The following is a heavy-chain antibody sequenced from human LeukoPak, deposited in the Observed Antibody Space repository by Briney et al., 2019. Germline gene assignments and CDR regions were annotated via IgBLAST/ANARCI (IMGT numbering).Heavy chain of an antibody. D-gene: IGHD4-17*01. J-gene: IGHJ4*02. CDR3: ASTNDYGDYYFDF. V-gene: IGHV4-39*07. Sequence: PSETLSLTCTVSGGSISSSSYYWGWIRQPPGKGLEWIGSIYYTGSTYYNPSLKSRVTISVDTSKNQFSLKLSSVTAADTAVYYCASTNDYGDYYFDFWGQGTLVTVSS. CDR1: GGSISSSSYY. CDR2: IYYTGST.